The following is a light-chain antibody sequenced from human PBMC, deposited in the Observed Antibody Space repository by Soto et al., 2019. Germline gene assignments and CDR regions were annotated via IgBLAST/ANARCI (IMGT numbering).Light chain of an antibody. Sequence: DIQMTQFPSSLSASVGDRVTITCRASQTISTCLNWYQQKAGTAPKLLIYGASDLERGIPSRFSGSGSGTYFTLTISSLQPEDFAIYYCQQCLTTPRTFGQGTRVEI. CDR3: QQCLTTPRT. J-gene: IGKJ1*01. CDR2: GAS. V-gene: IGKV1-39*01. CDR1: QTISTC.